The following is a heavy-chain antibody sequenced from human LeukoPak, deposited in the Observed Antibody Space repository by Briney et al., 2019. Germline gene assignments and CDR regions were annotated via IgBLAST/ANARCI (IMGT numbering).Heavy chain of an antibody. CDR3: ARRGGSGRSFDY. D-gene: IGHD3-10*01. V-gene: IGHV4-39*01. J-gene: IGHJ4*02. Sequence: SETLSLTCTLSGGSISSSSYYWGWIRQPPGKGLEWIVGSYSSGRTYYNPSLKSRVTISVDTSKNQFALNLSSVPASDTAVYYCARRGGSGRSFDYWGQGILVTVSS. CDR2: SYSSGRT. CDR1: GGSISSSSYY.